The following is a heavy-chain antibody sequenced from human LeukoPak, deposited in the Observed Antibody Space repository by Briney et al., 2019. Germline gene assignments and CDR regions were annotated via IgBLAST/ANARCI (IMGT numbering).Heavy chain of an antibody. CDR1: GGSISSGNYY. J-gene: IGHJ4*02. CDR2: MYTSGST. Sequence: SETLSLTCTVSGGSISSGNYYWSWIRQPAGKGLEWIGRMYTSGSTNYNPSLKSRVTISVDTSKNQFSLKLSSVTAADTAVYYRARDGRTLGTDFDYWGQGTLVTVSS. CDR3: ARDGRTLGTDFDY. V-gene: IGHV4-61*02.